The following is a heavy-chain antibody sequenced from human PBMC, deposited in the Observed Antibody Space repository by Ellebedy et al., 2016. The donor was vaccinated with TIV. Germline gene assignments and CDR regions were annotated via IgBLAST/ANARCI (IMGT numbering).Heavy chain of an antibody. CDR1: GASISSYF. Sequence: MPSETLSLTCTVSGASISSYFWSWIRQPPGKGLEWLGYIFYTGSTNYNPSLRSRFTLSLDTSKSQISLNLTSVTAADTAVYYCARSASTIFGATDVFDMWGQGTKVTVSS. V-gene: IGHV4-59*01. CDR3: ARSASTIFGATDVFDM. D-gene: IGHD3-3*01. CDR2: IFYTGST. J-gene: IGHJ3*02.